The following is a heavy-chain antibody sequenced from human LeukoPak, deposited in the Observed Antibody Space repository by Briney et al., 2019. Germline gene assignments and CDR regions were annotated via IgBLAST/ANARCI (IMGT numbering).Heavy chain of an antibody. Sequence: GGSLRLSCAASGFTFSSYAMHWVRQAPGKGLEWVAVISYDGSNKYYADSVKGRFSISRDNLKNTLYLQMNNLRAEDTAIYYCARDHVAAAGTPHHWGQGTLVTVSS. CDR1: GFTFSSYA. CDR3: ARDHVAAAGTPHH. D-gene: IGHD6-13*01. V-gene: IGHV3-30*14. J-gene: IGHJ4*02. CDR2: ISYDGSNK.